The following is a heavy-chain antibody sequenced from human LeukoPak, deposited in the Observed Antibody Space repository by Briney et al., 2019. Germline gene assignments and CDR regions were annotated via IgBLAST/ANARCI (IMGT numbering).Heavy chain of an antibody. Sequence: TLSLTCAVYGXSFSGYYWSWIRQPPGKALEWFARIDWDDDKYYSTSLKTRLTISKDTSKNQVVLTMTNMDPMDTATYYCARTTAVIDYWGQGTLVTVSS. D-gene: IGHD6-13*01. CDR2: IDWDDDK. CDR3: ARTTAVIDY. V-gene: IGHV2-70*11. CDR1: GXSFSGYY. J-gene: IGHJ4*02.